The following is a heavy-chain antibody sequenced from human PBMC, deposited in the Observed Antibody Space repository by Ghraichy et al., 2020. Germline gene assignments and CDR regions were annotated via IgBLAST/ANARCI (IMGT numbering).Heavy chain of an antibody. CDR2: ISSSSSYI. J-gene: IGHJ4*02. CDR3: ARDLSEYYFDY. CDR1: GFTFSSYS. V-gene: IGHV3-21*01. D-gene: IGHD2/OR15-2a*01. Sequence: GESLNISCAASGFTFSSYSMNWVRQAPGKGLEWVSSISSSSSYIYYADSVKGRFTISRDNAKNSLYLQMNSLRAEDTAVYYCARDLSEYYFDYWGQGTLVTVSS.